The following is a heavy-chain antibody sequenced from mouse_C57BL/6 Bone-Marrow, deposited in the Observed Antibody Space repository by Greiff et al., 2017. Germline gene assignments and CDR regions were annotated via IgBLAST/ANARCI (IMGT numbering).Heavy chain of an antibody. CDR1: GYTFTSYG. J-gene: IGHJ4*01. CDR3: ARWDTTVVGSP. D-gene: IGHD1-1*01. CDR2: IYPRSGNT. Sequence: QVQLQQSGAELARPGASVKLSCKASGYTFTSYGISWVKQRTGQGLEWIGEIYPRSGNTYYNEKFKGKATLTADKSSSTAYMELRSLTSEDSAVYFCARWDTTVVGSPWGQGTSVTVAS. V-gene: IGHV1-81*01.